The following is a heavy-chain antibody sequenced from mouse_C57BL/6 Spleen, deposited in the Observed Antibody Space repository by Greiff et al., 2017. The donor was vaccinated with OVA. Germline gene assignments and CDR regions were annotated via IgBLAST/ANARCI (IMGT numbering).Heavy chain of an antibody. CDR2: IYPGSGST. J-gene: IGHJ2*01. CDR3: ARVDDYEGDHYFDD. Sequence: QVQLQQPGAELVKPGASVKMSCKASGYTFTSYWITWVKQGPGQGLEWIGDIYPGSGSTNYNEKFKSKATLTVDTSSSTVYMQLSSLTSEDSAVYYWARVDDYEGDHYFDDWGTGTTLTVSS. D-gene: IGHD2-4*01. V-gene: IGHV1-55*01. CDR1: GYTFTSYW.